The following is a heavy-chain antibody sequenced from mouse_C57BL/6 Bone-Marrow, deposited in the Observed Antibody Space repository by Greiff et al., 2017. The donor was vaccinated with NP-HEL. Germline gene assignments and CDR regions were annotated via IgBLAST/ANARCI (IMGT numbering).Heavy chain of an antibody. CDR3: AGDRRGLAY. Sequence: VQGVESGPGLVKPSQSLFLTCSITGFPITSGYYWIWIRQSPGKPLEWMGYITHSGETFYNPSLQSPISITRETSKNQFFLQLNSVTTEDTAMYSCAGDRRGLAYWGQGTLVTVSA. D-gene: IGHD3-3*01. V-gene: IGHV12-3*01. CDR1: GFPITSGYY. J-gene: IGHJ3*01. CDR2: ITHSGET.